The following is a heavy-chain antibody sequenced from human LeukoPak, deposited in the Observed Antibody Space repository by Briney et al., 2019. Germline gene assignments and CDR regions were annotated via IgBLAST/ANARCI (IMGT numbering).Heavy chain of an antibody. CDR2: MYYGGST. V-gene: IGHV4-59*01. J-gene: IGHJ6*02. D-gene: IGHD1-26*01. CDR1: GGSISSYY. CDR3: ARVRYWSGSNSATPYDMDV. Sequence: SETLSLTCTVSGGSISSYYWSWIRQSPGKGLEWIGYMYYGGSTNYNPSLKSRVTISVDTSKNQFSLKLSSVTAADTAVYYCARVRYWSGSNSATPYDMDVWGQGTTVTVSS.